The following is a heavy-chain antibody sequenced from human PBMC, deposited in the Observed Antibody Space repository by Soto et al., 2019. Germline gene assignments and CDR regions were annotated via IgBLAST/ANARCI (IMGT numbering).Heavy chain of an antibody. CDR2: INHSGST. D-gene: IGHD3-9*01. CDR3: ASGFLRYSGY. V-gene: IGHV4-34*01. J-gene: IGHJ4*01. CDR1: GGSFSGYY. Sequence: QVQLQQWGAGLLKPSETLSLTCAVYGGSFSGYYWSWIRQPPGKGLEWIGEINHSGSTNYNPSLNRRVTRPVEASKSHFCFKLSTVTAADTAVYYCASGFLRYSGYWGDGTLVTVCS.